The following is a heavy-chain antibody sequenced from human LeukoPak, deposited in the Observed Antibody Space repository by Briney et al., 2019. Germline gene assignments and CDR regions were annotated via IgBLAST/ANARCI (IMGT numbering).Heavy chain of an antibody. J-gene: IGHJ4*02. Sequence: PSETLSINCTVSGGSISSYYWSWIRQPPGKGLECIGYIYNSGSTNYNPSLKSRVTISIDTSKNQFSLKLSSVTAADTAVYYCARESGSFFDYWGQGTLVTVSS. CDR3: ARESGSFFDY. D-gene: IGHD3-3*01. CDR2: IYNSGST. V-gene: IGHV4-59*01. CDR1: GGSISSYY.